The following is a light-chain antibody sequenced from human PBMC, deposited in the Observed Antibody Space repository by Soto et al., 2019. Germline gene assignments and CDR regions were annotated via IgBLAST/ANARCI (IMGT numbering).Light chain of an antibody. J-gene: IGKJ3*01. V-gene: IGKV1-39*01. Sequence: DIQMTQSPSSLSASVGDRVTITCRASQNINTYLNWYQQKPGKAPKLLIFAASSLQSGVPSRFSGSGSRTDFSLTISSLRPEDFATYYCQQSSTAPFTFGPGTTVDIK. CDR3: QQSSTAPFT. CDR2: AAS. CDR1: QNINTY.